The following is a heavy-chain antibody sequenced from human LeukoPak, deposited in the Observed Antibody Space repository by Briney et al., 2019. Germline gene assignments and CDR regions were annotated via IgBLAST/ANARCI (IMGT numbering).Heavy chain of an antibody. CDR1: GFTFRDFS. J-gene: IGHJ4*01. Sequence: GGSPRLSCAASGFTFRDFSMHWVRQAPGKGLEWLSLISGDADTTHYADSVKGRFTISRDNNKNSLYLQMNGLRLDDTAFYYCAKGNNSLSYNFDYWGQGTLATVSS. CDR3: AKGNNSLSYNFDY. CDR2: ISGDADTT. D-gene: IGHD2/OR15-2a*01. V-gene: IGHV3-43*02.